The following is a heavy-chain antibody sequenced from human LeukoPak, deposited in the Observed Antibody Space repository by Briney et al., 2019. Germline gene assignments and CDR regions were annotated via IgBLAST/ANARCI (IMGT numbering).Heavy chain of an antibody. Sequence: SVKVSCKASGGTFSSYAISWVRQAPGQGLEWMGGIIPIFGTANYAQKFQGRVTITADESTSTAYMELSSLRSEDAAVYYCARRTIFGVANQETFDYWGQGTLVTVSS. CDR3: ARRTIFGVANQETFDY. CDR2: IIPIFGTA. J-gene: IGHJ4*02. D-gene: IGHD3-3*01. V-gene: IGHV1-69*13. CDR1: GGTFSSYA.